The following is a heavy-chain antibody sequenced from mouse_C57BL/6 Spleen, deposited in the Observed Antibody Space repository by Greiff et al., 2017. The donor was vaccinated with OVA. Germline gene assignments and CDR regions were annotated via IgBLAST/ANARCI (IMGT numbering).Heavy chain of an antibody. V-gene: IGHV1-82*01. CDR3: ARHYSNYVGAMDD. CDR1: GYAFSSSW. CDR2: IYPGDGDT. D-gene: IGHD2-5*01. Sequence: QVQLQQSGPELVKPGASVKISCKASGYAFSSSWMNWVKQRPGKGLEWIGRIYPGDGDTNYNGKFKGKATLTADKSSSTAYMQLSSLTSEDSAVYVCARHYSNYVGAMDDWGQGTSVTVSS. J-gene: IGHJ4*01.